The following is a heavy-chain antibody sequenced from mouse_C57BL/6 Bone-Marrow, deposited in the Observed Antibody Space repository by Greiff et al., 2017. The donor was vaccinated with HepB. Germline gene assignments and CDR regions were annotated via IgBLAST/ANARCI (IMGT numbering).Heavy chain of an antibody. CDR3: AKGTTVVTLDY. V-gene: IGHV2-3*01. Sequence: VQLKQSGPGLVAPSQSLSITCTVSGFSLTSYCVRWVRQPPGKGLEWLGVIWGDGSTNYHSAHISSMSISKDNSKSQVFLKLNNLQTDDTATYYCAKGTTVVTLDYWGQGTTLTVSS. CDR2: IWGDGST. J-gene: IGHJ2*01. D-gene: IGHD1-1*01. CDR1: GFSLTSYC.